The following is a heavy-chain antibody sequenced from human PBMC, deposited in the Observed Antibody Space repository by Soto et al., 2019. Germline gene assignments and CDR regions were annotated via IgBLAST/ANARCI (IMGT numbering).Heavy chain of an antibody. D-gene: IGHD4-17*01. CDR1: GFTFSTYW. V-gene: IGHV3-7*01. J-gene: IGHJ3*01. CDR2: LKPDGTEK. Sequence: DVQLVESGGGLVQPGGSLRLSCAASGFTFSTYWMSWVRQAPGKGLEWVANLKPDGTEKYYPGSPKGRFTISRDNAKDSLYLQMDSLGTEDTAIYFCVRSGKPYGFDFWGQGTMVTVSS. CDR3: VRSGKPYGFDF.